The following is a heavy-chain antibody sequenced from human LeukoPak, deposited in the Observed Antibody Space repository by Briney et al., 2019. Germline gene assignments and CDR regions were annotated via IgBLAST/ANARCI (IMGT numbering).Heavy chain of an antibody. D-gene: IGHD6-13*01. Sequence: GGSLRLSCAASGFTFSSYAMSWVRQAPGKGLEWVSAISGSGGSTYYADSVKGRFTISRDNSKNTLYLQMNSLRAEDTAVYYCAKGRYSSSWCRDPPTDYWGQGTLVTVSS. CDR1: GFTFSSYA. V-gene: IGHV3-23*01. J-gene: IGHJ4*02. CDR3: AKGRYSSSWCRDPPTDY. CDR2: ISGSGGST.